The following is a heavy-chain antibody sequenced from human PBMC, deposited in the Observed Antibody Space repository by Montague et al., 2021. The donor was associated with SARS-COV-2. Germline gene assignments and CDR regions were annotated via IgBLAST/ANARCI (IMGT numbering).Heavy chain of an antibody. Sequence: SLRLSCAASGFTFSSYWMTWVHQAPGKRLEWVANIKQDGSEKYYVDSVKGRFTISRDNAKNSLYLQMNSLRAEDTAVYYCASRYCSGPRRYSGTYYYFDYWGQGALVTVSS. CDR2: IKQDGSEK. CDR3: ASRYCSGPRRYSGTYYYFDY. J-gene: IGHJ4*02. D-gene: IGHD1-26*01. V-gene: IGHV3-7*02. CDR1: GFTFSSYW.